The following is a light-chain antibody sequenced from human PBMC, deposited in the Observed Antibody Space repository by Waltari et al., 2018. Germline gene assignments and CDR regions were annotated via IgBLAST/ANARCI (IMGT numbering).Light chain of an antibody. J-gene: IGLJ1*01. CDR3: GAWDSSLSVYV. CDR1: ASNTGNNY. CDR2: DNN. Sequence: QSVLTQPPSVSAAPGQKVTISCSGSASNTGNNYVSWYRQLPGKAPQPLIYDNNKRPSGIPDRFSGSKSGTSASLGIAGLQTGDEALYYCGAWDSSLSVYVFGSGTDLTVL. V-gene: IGLV1-51*01.